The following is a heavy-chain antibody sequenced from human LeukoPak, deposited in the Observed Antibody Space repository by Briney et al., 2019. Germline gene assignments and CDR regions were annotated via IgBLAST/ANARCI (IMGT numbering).Heavy chain of an antibody. V-gene: IGHV1-18*01. CDR1: GYTFTSYG. CDR3: ARVVTATQSGWFDP. CDR2: ISAYNGNT. Sequence: ASVKVSCKASGYTFTSYGISWVRQAPGQGLEWMGWISAYNGNTNYAQKLQGRVTMTTDTSTGTAYMELRSLRSDDTAVYYCARVVTATQSGWFDPWGQGTLVTVSS. D-gene: IGHD2-21*02. J-gene: IGHJ5*02.